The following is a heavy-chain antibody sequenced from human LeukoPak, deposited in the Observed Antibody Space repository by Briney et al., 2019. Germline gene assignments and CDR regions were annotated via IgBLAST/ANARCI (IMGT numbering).Heavy chain of an antibody. Sequence: PSETLSLTCTVSGGSISDYYWSWIRQPPGKGLEWIGYIYYSGSTNYNPSLKSRVTISVDTSKNQFSLKLSSVTAADTAVYYCARHALSPIAAAANAYYFDYWGQGTLVTVSS. CDR1: GGSISDYY. CDR2: IYYSGST. J-gene: IGHJ4*02. V-gene: IGHV4-59*08. CDR3: ARHALSPIAAAANAYYFDY. D-gene: IGHD6-13*01.